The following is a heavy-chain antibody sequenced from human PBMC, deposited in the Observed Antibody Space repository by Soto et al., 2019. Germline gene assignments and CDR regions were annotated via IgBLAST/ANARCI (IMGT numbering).Heavy chain of an antibody. V-gene: IGHV3-7*05. CDR3: ARGCGRHSCAYYSDS. J-gene: IGHJ4*02. D-gene: IGHD2-21*02. CDR2: IKQEGSER. CDR1: GFTFSSYW. Sequence: EVQLGDSGGGLVQPGGSLRLSCAASGFTFSSYWMSWVRQAPGKGLEWVATIKQEGSERYYVDSVKGRFTISRDNAKNALYLQMNSLRAEDTAVYYCARGCGRHSCAYYSDSWGQGTLVTVSA.